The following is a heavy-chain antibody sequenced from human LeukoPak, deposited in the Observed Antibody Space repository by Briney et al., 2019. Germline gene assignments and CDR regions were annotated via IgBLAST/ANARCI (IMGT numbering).Heavy chain of an antibody. CDR3: TRLSKGRYFDYIFDY. CDR1: GASVSGSDSN. Sequence: SGTLSLTCTVSGASVSGSDSNWGWVRQPPGKGLEWIGNVYYSGSTAYNPSLKSRVTMSVDTSKNQFSLKMTSVTAADTAVYYCTRLSKGRYFDYIFDYWGQGTLVTVSS. CDR2: VYYSGST. V-gene: IGHV4-39*01. J-gene: IGHJ4*02. D-gene: IGHD3-9*01.